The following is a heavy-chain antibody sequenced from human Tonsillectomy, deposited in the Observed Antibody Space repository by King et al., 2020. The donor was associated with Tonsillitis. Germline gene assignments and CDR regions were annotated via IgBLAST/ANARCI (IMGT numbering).Heavy chain of an antibody. CDR2: ISESDDRT. Sequence: VQLVESGGGLVQPGGSLRLSCAASGFNVNDHAMGWVRQGPGKGLEWVSIISESDDRTYYADSVKGRFTISRDDSKSTLSLQMNSLRAEDTAVYYCAKVPPRGSGWYSFDYWGQGTLVIVSS. D-gene: IGHD6-19*01. V-gene: IGHV3-23*04. J-gene: IGHJ4*02. CDR1: GFNVNDHA. CDR3: AKVPPRGSGWYSFDY.